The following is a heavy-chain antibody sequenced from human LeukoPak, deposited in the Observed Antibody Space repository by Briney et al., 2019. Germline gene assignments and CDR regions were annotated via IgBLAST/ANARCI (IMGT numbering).Heavy chain of an antibody. Sequence: GASVKVSCKASGYTFTRYGISWVRQAPGQGLEWMGWISAYNGNTVYAQKLQGRVTMTTDTSTSTAYMELRSLRSDDTAVYYCARVGEDIVATGPAGYWGQGTLVTVSS. D-gene: IGHD5-12*01. CDR1: GYTFTRYG. CDR3: ARVGEDIVATGPAGY. CDR2: ISAYNGNT. J-gene: IGHJ4*02. V-gene: IGHV1-18*01.